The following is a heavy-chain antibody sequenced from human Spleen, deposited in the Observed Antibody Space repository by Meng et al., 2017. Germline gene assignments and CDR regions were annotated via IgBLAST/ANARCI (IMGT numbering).Heavy chain of an antibody. CDR3: ARDIREVGATYYFDY. V-gene: IGHV4-59*02. J-gene: IGHJ4*02. CDR2: IHNRGGT. Sequence: SETLSLTCTVSGASVSSHYWSWIRQTPGKGLQWIGYIHNRGGTTYNPSLKSRVTMSVDTSKNQFSLKLSSVAAADTAVYYCARDIREVGATYYFDYWGRG. CDR1: GASVSSHY. D-gene: IGHD1-26*01.